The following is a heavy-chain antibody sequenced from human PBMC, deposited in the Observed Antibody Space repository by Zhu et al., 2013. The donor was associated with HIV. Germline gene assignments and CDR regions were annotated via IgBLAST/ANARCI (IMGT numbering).Heavy chain of an antibody. CDR3: ARDCVEMATTKYYYYGMDV. D-gene: IGHD5-12*01. V-gene: IGHV1-69*01. CDR2: IIPIFGTA. CDR1: GGTFSSYA. J-gene: IGHJ6*02. Sequence: QVQLVQSGAEVKKPGSSVKVSCKASGGTFSSYAISWVRQAPGQGLEWMGGIIPIFGTANYAQKFQGRVTITADESTSTAYMELSSLRSEDTAVYYCARDCVEMATTKYYYYGMDVWGQGTTVTVSS.